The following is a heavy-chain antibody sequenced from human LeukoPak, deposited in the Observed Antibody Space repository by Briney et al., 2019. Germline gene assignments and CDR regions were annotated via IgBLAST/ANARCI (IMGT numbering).Heavy chain of an antibody. CDR3: ATEAIVVVTARDYWYFDL. V-gene: IGHV1-69*04. Sequence: SVKVSCKASGGTFSSCAISWVRQAPGQGLEWMGRIIPILGIPNYAQKFQGRVTITADKSTTTAYMELSSLRPEDTAVYYCATEAIVVVTARDYWYFDLWGRGTLVTVSS. CDR2: IIPILGIP. J-gene: IGHJ2*01. CDR1: GGTFSSCA. D-gene: IGHD2-21*02.